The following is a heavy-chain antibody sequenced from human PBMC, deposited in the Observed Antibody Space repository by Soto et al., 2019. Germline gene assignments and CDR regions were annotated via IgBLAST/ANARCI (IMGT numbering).Heavy chain of an antibody. CDR2: IYYSGST. CDR1: GRSIRSYY. Sequence: QVQLQESGPGLVKPSETLSLICTVSGRSIRSYYWSWIRQPPGKGLEWIGYIYYSGSTNYNPSLKSRVTISVDTSKNQFSLKLSSVTAADTAVYYCARAPRGNYGYPSYFDYWGQGTLVTVSS. CDR3: ARAPRGNYGYPSYFDY. J-gene: IGHJ4*02. D-gene: IGHD3-10*01. V-gene: IGHV4-59*01.